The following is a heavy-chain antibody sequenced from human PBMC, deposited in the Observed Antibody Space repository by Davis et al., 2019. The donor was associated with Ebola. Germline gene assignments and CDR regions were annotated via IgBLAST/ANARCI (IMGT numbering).Heavy chain of an antibody. Sequence: GESLKISCAASGFTVSSNYMSWVRQAPGKGLEWVSVIYSGGSTYYADSVKGRFTISRHNSKNTLYLQMNSLRAEDTAVYYCARWEWLYNWFDPWGQGTLVTVSS. J-gene: IGHJ5*02. V-gene: IGHV3-53*04. CDR3: ARWEWLYNWFDP. CDR1: GFTVSSNY. D-gene: IGHD3-3*01. CDR2: IYSGGST.